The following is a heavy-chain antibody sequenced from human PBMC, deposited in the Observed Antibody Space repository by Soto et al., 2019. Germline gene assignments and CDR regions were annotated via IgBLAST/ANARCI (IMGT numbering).Heavy chain of an antibody. D-gene: IGHD3-3*01. CDR1: GFTFSSYA. Sequence: GGSLSLSCAASGFTFSSYAMHWVRQAPGKGLEWVAVISYDGSNKYYADSVKGRFTISRDNSKNTLYLQMNSLRAEDTAVYYCARGDYDFWSGPISFYYGMDVWGQGTTVTVSS. V-gene: IGHV3-30-3*01. CDR2: ISYDGSNK. CDR3: ARGDYDFWSGPISFYYGMDV. J-gene: IGHJ6*02.